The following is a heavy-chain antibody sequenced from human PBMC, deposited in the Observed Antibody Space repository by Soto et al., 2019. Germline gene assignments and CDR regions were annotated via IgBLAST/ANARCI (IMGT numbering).Heavy chain of an antibody. D-gene: IGHD3-22*01. CDR2: IYYSGST. Sequence: SETLSLTCTVSGGSISSSSYYWGWIRQPPGKGLEWIGSIYYSGSTYYNPSLKSRVTISVDTSKNQFSLKLSSVTAADTAVYYCARQEYYYDSSGYYSPDAFDIWGQGTMVTVSS. CDR1: GGSISSSSYY. V-gene: IGHV4-39*01. J-gene: IGHJ3*02. CDR3: ARQEYYYDSSGYYSPDAFDI.